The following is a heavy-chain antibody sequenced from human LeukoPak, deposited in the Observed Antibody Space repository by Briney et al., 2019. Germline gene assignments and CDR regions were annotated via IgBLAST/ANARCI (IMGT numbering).Heavy chain of an antibody. Sequence: ASVKVSCKASGYTFTSYDINWVRQATGQGLEWMGWMNPNSGNTGYAQKFQGRVTMTRNTSISTAYMELSRLRSDDTAVYYCARGGGGWYWFDPWGQGTLVTVSS. D-gene: IGHD6-19*01. CDR1: GYTFTSYD. CDR3: ARGGGGWYWFDP. J-gene: IGHJ5*02. CDR2: MNPNSGNT. V-gene: IGHV1-8*01.